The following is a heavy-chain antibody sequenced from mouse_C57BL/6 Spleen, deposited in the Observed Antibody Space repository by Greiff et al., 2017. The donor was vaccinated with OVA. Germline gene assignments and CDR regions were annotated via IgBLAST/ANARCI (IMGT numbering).Heavy chain of an antibody. V-gene: IGHV1-81*01. CDR3: ATRDSSGSFAY. Sequence: QVQLQQSGAELARPGASVKLSCKASGYTFTSYGISWVKQRTGQGLEWIGEIYPRSGNTYYNEKFKGKATLTADKSSSTAYMELRSLTSEDSAVYFCATRDSSGSFAYWGQGTLVTVSA. CDR1: GYTFTSYG. J-gene: IGHJ3*01. D-gene: IGHD3-2*02. CDR2: IYPRSGNT.